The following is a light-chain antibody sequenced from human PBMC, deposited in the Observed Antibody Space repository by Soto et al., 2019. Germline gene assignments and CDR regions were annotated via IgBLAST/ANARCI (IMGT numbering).Light chain of an antibody. CDR2: DAS. Sequence: EIVMTQSPATLSVSPGERATLSCRASQSVSNYVAWYQQRPGQAPRLLIYDASNRATGIPVRFSGSGSGTDFTLTISSLEPEDFAVYYCQQRSHGLTFGGGTKVDIK. V-gene: IGKV3-11*01. J-gene: IGKJ4*01. CDR3: QQRSHGLT. CDR1: QSVSNY.